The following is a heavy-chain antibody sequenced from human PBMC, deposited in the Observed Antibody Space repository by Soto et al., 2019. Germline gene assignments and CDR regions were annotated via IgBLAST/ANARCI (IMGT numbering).Heavy chain of an antibody. CDR3: ARHPERIAQIGWFDP. V-gene: IGHV3-48*01. CDR2: ISSSSSTI. CDR1: GFTFSSYS. J-gene: IGHJ5*02. Sequence: EVQLVESGGGLVQPGGSLRLSCAASGFTFSSYSMNWVRQAPGKGLEWVSYISSSSSTIYYADTVQGRFTISRDNAKNSLYLQMTSLRAEDTAVYYCARHPERIAQIGWFDPWGQGTLVTVSS. D-gene: IGHD6-13*01.